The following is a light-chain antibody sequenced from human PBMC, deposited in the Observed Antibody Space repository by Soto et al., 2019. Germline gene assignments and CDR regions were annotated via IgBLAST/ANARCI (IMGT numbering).Light chain of an antibody. Sequence: EIVLTRSPGTLSLSTGERGPLSCRASQRFGSSNLAWYQQKPGQAPRLLIYGASTRATGIPAGFSGSGSGTEFTLTISSLQSEDFAVYYCQQYNNWPPITFGGGTKVDI. CDR1: QRFGSSN. J-gene: IGKJ4*01. V-gene: IGKV3-15*01. CDR2: GAS. CDR3: QQYNNWPPIT.